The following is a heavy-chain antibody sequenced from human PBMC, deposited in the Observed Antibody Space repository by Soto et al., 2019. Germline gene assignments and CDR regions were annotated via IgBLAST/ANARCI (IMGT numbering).Heavy chain of an antibody. D-gene: IGHD6-19*01. Sequence: DVQLLESGGDLVQPGGSLRLSCVASGFTFSSYGMSWVRQAPGQGLEWVSSIRDTGDTTYYADSVKGRFTVSRDNSKNTLYLHMNSLGAADTAMYYCAKLFSSGWYFLDYWGQGALVTVSA. V-gene: IGHV3-23*01. J-gene: IGHJ4*02. CDR3: AKLFSSGWYFLDY. CDR2: IRDTGDTT. CDR1: GFTFSSYG.